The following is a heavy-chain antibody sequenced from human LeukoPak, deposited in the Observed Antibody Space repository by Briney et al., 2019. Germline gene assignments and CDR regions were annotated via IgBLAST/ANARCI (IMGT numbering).Heavy chain of an antibody. CDR3: ARAAPYCSSTSCYAGYYYYYGMDV. D-gene: IGHD2-2*01. Sequence: SETLSLTCTVSGVSISSGGYYWSWIRQHPGKGLEWIGYIYYSGSTYYNPSLKSRVTISVDTSKNQFSLKLSSVTAADTAVYYCARAAPYCSSTSCYAGYYYYYGMDVRGQGTTVTVSS. CDR1: GVSISSGGYY. V-gene: IGHV4-31*03. CDR2: IYYSGST. J-gene: IGHJ6*02.